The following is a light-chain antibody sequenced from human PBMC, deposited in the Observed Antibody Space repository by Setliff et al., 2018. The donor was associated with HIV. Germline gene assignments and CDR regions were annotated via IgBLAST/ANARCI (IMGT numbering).Light chain of an antibody. J-gene: IGLJ2*01. Sequence: QSVLTQPASVSGSPGQSITISCTGTSSDIGGYTYVSWYQQHPGKAPKLIIYEVSYRPSGASFRFSGSKSGNTASLTISGLQAEDEADYYCSSYTGASALDVVFGGGTKVTVL. CDR3: SSYTGASALDVV. CDR1: SSDIGGYTY. V-gene: IGLV2-14*01. CDR2: EVS.